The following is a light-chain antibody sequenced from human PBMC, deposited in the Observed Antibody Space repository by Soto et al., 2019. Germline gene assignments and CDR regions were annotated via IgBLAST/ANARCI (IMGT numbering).Light chain of an antibody. CDR2: DVT. CDR3: NSYAITGTV. CDR1: SSDLGSDNY. V-gene: IGLV2-14*03. Sequence: QSALTQPASVSGSPGQSITISCTGTSSDLGSDNYVSWYQHHPGKAPKLMIYDVTNRPSGISNRFSGSKSGNTASLTISGLQAEGEADYYCNSYAITGTVFGGGTKVTVL. J-gene: IGLJ2*01.